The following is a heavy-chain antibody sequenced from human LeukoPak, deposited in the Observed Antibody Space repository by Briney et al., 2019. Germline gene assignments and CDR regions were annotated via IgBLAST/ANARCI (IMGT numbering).Heavy chain of an antibody. J-gene: IGHJ6*03. CDR2: ISSSSSYI. CDR3: ARSGGGYSYTLDYYMDV. D-gene: IGHD5-18*01. CDR1: GFTFSSYS. V-gene: IGHV3-21*01. Sequence: TGGSLRLSCAASGFTFSSYSMNWVRQAPGKGLEWVSSISSSSSYIYYADSVKGRFTISRDNAKNSLYLQMNSLRAEDTAVYYCARSGGGYSYTLDYYMDVWGKGTTVTISS.